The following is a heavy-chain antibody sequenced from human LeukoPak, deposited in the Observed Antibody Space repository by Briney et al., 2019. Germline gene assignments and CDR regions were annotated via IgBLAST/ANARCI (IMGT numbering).Heavy chain of an antibody. CDR3: TTDAVAVDTAMAPNSDY. CDR2: IKSKTDGGTT. V-gene: IGHV3-15*01. CDR1: GFTFSNAW. J-gene: IGHJ4*02. Sequence: GGSLRLSCAASGFTFSNAWMSWVRQAPGKGLEWVGRIKSKTDGGTTDYAAPVKGRFTISRDDSKNTLYLQMNSLKTEDTAVYYCTTDAVAVDTAMAPNSDYWGQGTLVTVSS. D-gene: IGHD5-18*01.